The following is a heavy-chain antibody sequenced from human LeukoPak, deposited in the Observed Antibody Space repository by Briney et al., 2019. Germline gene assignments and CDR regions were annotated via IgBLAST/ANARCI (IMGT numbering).Heavy chain of an antibody. CDR1: GFTFSSYG. V-gene: IGHV3-30*03. J-gene: IGHJ3*01. Sequence: PGRSLRLSCAASGFTFSSYGMHWVRQAPGKGLEWVAVISYDGSNKYYADSVKGRFTISRDNSKNTLYLQMNSLRAEDTAVYYCARDAGGTYSLAFDLWGQGTMVTVSS. D-gene: IGHD1-26*01. CDR3: ARDAGGTYSLAFDL. CDR2: ISYDGSNK.